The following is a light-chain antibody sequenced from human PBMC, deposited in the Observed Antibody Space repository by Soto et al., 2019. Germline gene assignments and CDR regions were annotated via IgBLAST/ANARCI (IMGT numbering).Light chain of an antibody. CDR2: EDM. CDR3: QTWDSEAVI. Sequence: SYDLSQPPSVSVSPGQTASISCSGDKLGDGFVCWYQLKPGQSPQPVIYEDMKRPSGIPERFSGSNSGNTATLTIDGTQGMDEADYYCQTWDSEAVIFGGGTK. V-gene: IGLV3-1*01. J-gene: IGLJ2*01. CDR1: KLGDGF.